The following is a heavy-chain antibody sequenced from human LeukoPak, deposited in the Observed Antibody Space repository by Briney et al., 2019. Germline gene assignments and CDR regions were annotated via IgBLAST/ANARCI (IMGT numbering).Heavy chain of an antibody. CDR3: ARERYCSSTSCYSSGGIGPVDY. J-gene: IGHJ4*02. D-gene: IGHD2-2*01. Sequence: SETLSLTCAVSGYSISSGYYWGWIRQPPGKGLEWIGSIYHSGSTYYNPSLKSRVTISVDTSKNQFSLKLSSVTAADTAVYYCARERYCSSTSCYSSGGIGPVDYWGQGTLVTVSS. V-gene: IGHV4-38-2*02. CDR1: GYSISSGYY. CDR2: IYHSGST.